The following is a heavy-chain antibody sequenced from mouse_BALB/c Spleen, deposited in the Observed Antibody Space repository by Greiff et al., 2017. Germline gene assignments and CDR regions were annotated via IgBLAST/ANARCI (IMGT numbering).Heavy chain of an antibody. CDR2: IDPANGNT. D-gene: IGHD2-1*01. Sequence: EVKLVESGAELVKPGASVKLSCTASGFNIKDTYMHWVKQRPEQGLEWIGRIDPANGNTKYDPKFQGKATITADTSSNTAYLQLSSLTSEDTAVYYCARSYGNFWYFDVWGAGTTVTVSS. CDR3: ARSYGNFWYFDV. V-gene: IGHV14-3*02. CDR1: GFNIKDTY. J-gene: IGHJ1*01.